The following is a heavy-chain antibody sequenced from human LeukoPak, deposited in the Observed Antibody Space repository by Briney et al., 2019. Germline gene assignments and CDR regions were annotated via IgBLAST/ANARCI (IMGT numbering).Heavy chain of an antibody. Sequence: PGGSLRLSCAASGFTFSSYSMNWVRQAPGKGLEWVSYISSSSSTIYYADSVKGRFTISRDNAKNSLYLQMNSLRAEDTAVYYCARDQVDYYDSSGYYSDYWGQGTLVTVSS. D-gene: IGHD3-22*01. CDR1: GFTFSSYS. V-gene: IGHV3-48*04. CDR3: ARDQVDYYDSSGYYSDY. CDR2: ISSSSSTI. J-gene: IGHJ4*02.